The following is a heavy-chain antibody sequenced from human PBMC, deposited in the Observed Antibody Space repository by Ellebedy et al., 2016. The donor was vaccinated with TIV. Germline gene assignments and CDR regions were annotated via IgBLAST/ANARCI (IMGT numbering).Heavy chain of an antibody. D-gene: IGHD5-24*01. Sequence: GGSLRLSCAASAFTFSSYGMHWVRQAPGKGLEWVAGMLYDGNDEYYADTVKGRFTISRDGPKRTLNLQMNSLRAEDTAVYYCAKDLGRWLQYFDAWGQGTLVTVSS. J-gene: IGHJ4*02. CDR3: AKDLGRWLQYFDA. V-gene: IGHV3-30*18. CDR2: MLYDGNDE. CDR1: AFTFSSYG.